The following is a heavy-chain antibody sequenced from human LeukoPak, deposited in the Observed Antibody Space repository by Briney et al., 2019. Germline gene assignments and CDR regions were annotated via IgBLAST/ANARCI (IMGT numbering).Heavy chain of an antibody. Sequence: SETLSLTCAVSGYSISSGYYWGWIRQPPGKGLEWIGSIYHSGSTYYNPSLKSRVTISVDTSKNQFSLKLSSVTAADTAVYYCARWNRGDYFGYWGQGTLVTVSS. CDR1: GYSISSGYY. V-gene: IGHV4-38-2*01. CDR2: IYHSGST. CDR3: ARWNRGDYFGY. J-gene: IGHJ4*02. D-gene: IGHD1-1*01.